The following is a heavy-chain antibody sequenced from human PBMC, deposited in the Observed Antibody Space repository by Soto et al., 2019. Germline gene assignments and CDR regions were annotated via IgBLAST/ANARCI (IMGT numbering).Heavy chain of an antibody. Sequence: SETLSLTCAVYGGSFSGYYWSWIRQPPGKGLEWIGEINHSGSTNYNPSLKSRVTISVDTSKNQFSLKLSSVTAADTAVYYCARREGKFTIFGVVIRDQFDYWGQGTLVTVSS. CDR1: GGSFSGYY. CDR2: INHSGST. V-gene: IGHV4-34*01. J-gene: IGHJ4*02. CDR3: ARREGKFTIFGVVIRDQFDY. D-gene: IGHD3-3*01.